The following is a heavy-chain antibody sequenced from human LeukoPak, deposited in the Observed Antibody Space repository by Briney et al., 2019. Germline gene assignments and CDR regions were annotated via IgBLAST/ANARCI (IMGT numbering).Heavy chain of an antibody. V-gene: IGHV4-31*03. Sequence: SQTLSLTCTVSGGSISSGGYYWSWIRQHPGKGLEWIGYIYYSGSTYYNPSLKSRVTISVDTSKNQFSLKLSSATAADTAVYYCARVPYGGNDFDYWGQGSLVTVSS. CDR1: GGSISSGGYY. CDR3: ARVPYGGNDFDY. CDR2: IYYSGST. D-gene: IGHD4-23*01. J-gene: IGHJ4*02.